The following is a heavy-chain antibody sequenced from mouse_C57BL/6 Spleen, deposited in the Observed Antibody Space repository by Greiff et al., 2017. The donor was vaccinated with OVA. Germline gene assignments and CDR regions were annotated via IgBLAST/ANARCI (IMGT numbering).Heavy chain of an antibody. D-gene: IGHD2-1*01. CDR2: ISYDGSN. CDR3: ARQDTIYYGNYVYAMDY. Sequence: EVQVVESGPGLVKPSQSLSLTCSVTGYSITSGYYWNWIRQFPGNKLEWMGYISYDGSNNYNPSLKNRISITRDTSKNQFFLKLNSVTTEDTATYYCARQDTIYYGNYVYAMDYWGQGTSVTVSS. CDR1: GYSITSGYY. V-gene: IGHV3-6*01. J-gene: IGHJ4*01.